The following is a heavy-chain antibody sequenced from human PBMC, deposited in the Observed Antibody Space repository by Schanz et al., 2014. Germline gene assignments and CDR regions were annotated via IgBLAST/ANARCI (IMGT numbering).Heavy chain of an antibody. V-gene: IGHV3-30*02. CDR2: IRYNGINE. CDR3: AKDLPSDYYIAY. D-gene: IGHD3-22*01. J-gene: IGHJ4*02. CDR1: GFTFTSYS. Sequence: QVQLVQSGGGVVQPGGSLRLSCAASGFTFTSYSMHWVRQAPGRGLEWVAFIRYNGINEYYADSVKGRFTISRDNSKNTLYLQMNSLRAEDTAVYYCAKDLPSDYYIAYWGQGTLVTVSS.